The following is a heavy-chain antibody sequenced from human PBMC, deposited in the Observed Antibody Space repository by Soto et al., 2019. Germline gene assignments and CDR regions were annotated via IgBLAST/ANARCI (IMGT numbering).Heavy chain of an antibody. CDR1: GGTFSSYT. D-gene: IGHD3-10*01. CDR3: ARAAMVRGGDV. Sequence: QVQLVQSGAEVKKTGSSVKVSCKASGGTFSSYTITWVRQAPGPGLEWMGRIIPILGIANYAQKLQGRVTITADKSTITAYMELSSLRDEDTSVYSCARAAMVRGGDVWGQGTTVTVSS. V-gene: IGHV1-69*02. J-gene: IGHJ6*02. CDR2: IIPILGIA.